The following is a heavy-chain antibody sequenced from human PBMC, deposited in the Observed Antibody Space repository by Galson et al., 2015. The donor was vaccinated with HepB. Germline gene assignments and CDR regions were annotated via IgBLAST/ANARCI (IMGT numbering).Heavy chain of an antibody. CDR1: GYTFTSYG. CDR3: AREKTQVGSSWYHNYYYYGMDV. J-gene: IGHJ6*02. D-gene: IGHD6-13*01. CDR2: ISAYNGNT. V-gene: IGHV1-18*04. Sequence: SVKVSCKASGYTFTSYGISWVRQAPGQGLEWMGWISAYNGNTNYAQKLQGRVTMTTDTSTSTAYMELRSLRSDDTAVYYCAREKTQVGSSWYHNYYYYGMDVWGQGTTVTVSS.